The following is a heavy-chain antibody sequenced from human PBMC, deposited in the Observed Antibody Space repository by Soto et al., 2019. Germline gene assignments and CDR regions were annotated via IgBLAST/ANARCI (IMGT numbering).Heavy chain of an antibody. J-gene: IGHJ3*02. D-gene: IGHD2-15*01. V-gene: IGHV3-11*01. CDR2: ISSSGTGI. Sequence: QVQLVESGGGLVKPGGSLRLSCAASGFTFSDYYMTWIRQAPGKGLEWVSYISSSGTGIYYPDSVKGRFTISRDNAKNSPYLQMSSLRAEDTAVYYCSRAYSDAFDIWGQGTMVTVSS. CDR3: SRAYSDAFDI. CDR1: GFTFSDYY.